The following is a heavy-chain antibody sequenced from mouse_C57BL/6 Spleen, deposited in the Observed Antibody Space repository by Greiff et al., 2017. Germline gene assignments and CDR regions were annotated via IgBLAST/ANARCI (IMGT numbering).Heavy chain of an antibody. Sequence: QVQLQQPGAELVRPGTSVKLSCKASGYTFTSYWMHWVKQRPGQGLEWIGVIDPSDSYTNYNQKFKGKATLTVDTSSSTAYMQLRSLTSEDSAVYYCARSGYDFLYAMDYWGQGTSVTVSS. D-gene: IGHD2-4*01. CDR2: IDPSDSYT. J-gene: IGHJ4*01. V-gene: IGHV1-59*01. CDR3: ARSGYDFLYAMDY. CDR1: GYTFTSYW.